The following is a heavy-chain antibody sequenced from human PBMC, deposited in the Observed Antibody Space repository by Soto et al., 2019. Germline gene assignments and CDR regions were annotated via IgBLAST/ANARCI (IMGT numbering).Heavy chain of an antibody. J-gene: IGHJ5*02. D-gene: IGHD3-22*01. CDR1: GGSFSGYY. Sequence: SETLSLTCAVYGGSFSGYYWSWIRQPPGKGLEWIGEINHSGSTNYNPSLKSRVTISVDTSKNQFSLKLSSVTAADTAVYYCARGLRYYDSSGYYYGNSRWFDPWGQGTLVTVSS. V-gene: IGHV4-34*01. CDR3: ARGLRYYDSSGYYYGNSRWFDP. CDR2: INHSGST.